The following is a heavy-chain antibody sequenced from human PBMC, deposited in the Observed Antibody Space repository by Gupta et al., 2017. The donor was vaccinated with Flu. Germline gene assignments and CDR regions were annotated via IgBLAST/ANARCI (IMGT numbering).Heavy chain of an antibody. CDR2: IVNDGGNT. Sequence: VQPGGSLRLSCVVSGFISTDYWIHWVRQVPGKGLEWVSRIVNDGGNTDYADSVKGRFTISRDSAKNTFYLQLNTLRGDDTAMYYCTRDFDVPYGSWGQGTLVTVSS. J-gene: IGHJ4*02. V-gene: IGHV3-74*01. D-gene: IGHD3-9*01. CDR1: GFISTDYW. CDR3: TRDFDVPYGS.